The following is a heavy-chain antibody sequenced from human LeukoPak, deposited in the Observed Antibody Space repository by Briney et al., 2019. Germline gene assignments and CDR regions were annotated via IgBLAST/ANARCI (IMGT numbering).Heavy chain of an antibody. D-gene: IGHD1-26*01. CDR2: INPNSGGT. J-gene: IGHJ4*02. Sequence: GASVKVSCKASGYTFTGYYVHWVRQAPGQGLEWMGWINPNSGGTNYAQKFQGRVTMTRDTSISTAYMELSRLRSDDTAVYYCARTPIATIPPRYYFDYWGQGTLVTVSS. V-gene: IGHV1-2*02. CDR1: GYTFTGYY. CDR3: ARTPIATIPPRYYFDY.